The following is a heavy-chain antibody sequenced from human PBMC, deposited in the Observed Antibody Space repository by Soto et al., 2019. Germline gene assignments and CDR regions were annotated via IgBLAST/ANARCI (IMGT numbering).Heavy chain of an antibody. D-gene: IGHD5-18*01. V-gene: IGHV3-21*01. CDR2: ISSSSSYI. CDR1: GFTFSSYS. J-gene: IGHJ3*02. CDR3: ANIGRXYSYGYLVSSGWNAFDI. Sequence: GGSLRLSCAASGFTFSSYSMNWVRQAPGKGLEWVSSISSSSSYIYYADSVKGRFTISRDNAKNSLYLQMNSLRAEDTAVYYCANIGRXYSYGYLVSSGWNAFDIWGQGTMVTVSS.